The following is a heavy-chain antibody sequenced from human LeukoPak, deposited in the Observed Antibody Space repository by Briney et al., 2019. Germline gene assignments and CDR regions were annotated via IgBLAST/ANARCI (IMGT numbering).Heavy chain of an antibody. CDR2: ISYDGSNK. V-gene: IGHV3-33*05. CDR1: GFTFRSYG. J-gene: IGHJ3*02. D-gene: IGHD3-3*01. CDR3: ARATNFWSGSYAFDI. Sequence: GGSLRLSCAASGFTFRSYGMHWVRQAPGKGLEWVAVISYDGSNKYYADSVKGRFTISRDNAKNSLYLQMNSLRAEDTAVYYCARATNFWSGSYAFDIWGQGTMVTVSS.